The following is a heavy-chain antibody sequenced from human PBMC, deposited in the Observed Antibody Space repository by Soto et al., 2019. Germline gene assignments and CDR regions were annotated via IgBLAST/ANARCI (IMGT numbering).Heavy chain of an antibody. CDR3: AKDRAVAVFANWFDP. V-gene: IGHV3-23*01. CDR2: ISGSGGST. J-gene: IGHJ5*02. CDR1: GFTFSSYA. D-gene: IGHD6-19*01. Sequence: GGSLRLSCAASGFTFSSYAMSWVRQAPGKGLEWVSAISGSGGSTYYADSVKGRFTISRDNSKNTLYLQMNSLRAEDTAVYYCAKDRAVAVFANWFDPWGQGTLVTVSS.